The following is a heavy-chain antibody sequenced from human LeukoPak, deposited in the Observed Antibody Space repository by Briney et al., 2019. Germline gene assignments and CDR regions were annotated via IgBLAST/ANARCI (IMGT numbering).Heavy chain of an antibody. CDR2: INPNSGGT. J-gene: IGHJ4*02. CDR1: GYTFTAYY. D-gene: IGHD3-10*01. V-gene: IGHV1-2*02. CDR3: AMASSGLGGYFDY. Sequence: ASVKVSCKASGYTFTAYYLHWVRQAPGQGLEWMGWINPNSGGTNYAQKFQGRVTMTRDTSISTAYMELSSLRSDDTAVYYCAMASSGLGGYFDYWGQGTLVTVSS.